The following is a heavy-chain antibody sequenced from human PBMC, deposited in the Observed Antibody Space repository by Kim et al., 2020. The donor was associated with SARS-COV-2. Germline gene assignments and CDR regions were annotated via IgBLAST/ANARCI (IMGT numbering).Heavy chain of an antibody. CDR3: ARAIRAARRYFDN. Sequence: YADSVKGRFTISRDNSKNSLYLQMNSLRAEDTAVYYCARAIRAARRYFDNWGQGTMVTVSS. J-gene: IGHJ4*01. V-gene: IGHV3-11*06. D-gene: IGHD6-6*01.